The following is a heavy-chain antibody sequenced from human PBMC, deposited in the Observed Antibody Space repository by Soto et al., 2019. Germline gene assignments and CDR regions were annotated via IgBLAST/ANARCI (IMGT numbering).Heavy chain of an antibody. D-gene: IGHD2-21*01. V-gene: IGHV3-33*06. CDR2: IWYDGSHE. Sequence: QVHLVESGGGVVQPGRSLRLSCAASGFSFSSYGIHWVRQAPGKGLEWVAVIWYDGSHEYYADSVKGRFSISRDNSKSTVYLKMNSLGAEDTAGYYCAKDRGGGAVVPDYWGQGTLVTVSS. J-gene: IGHJ4*02. CDR1: GFSFSSYG. CDR3: AKDRGGGAVVPDY.